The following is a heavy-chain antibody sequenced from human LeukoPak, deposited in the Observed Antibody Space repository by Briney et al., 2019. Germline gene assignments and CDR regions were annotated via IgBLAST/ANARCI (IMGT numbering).Heavy chain of an antibody. CDR2: ISSSGSYI. D-gene: IGHD3-3*01. Sequence: GSLRLSCAASGFTFSDYSMNWVRQTPKKGLEWVSCISSSGSYIYYADSVKGRFTISRDNAKNSLYLQMNSLRAEDTAVYYCAREAQYYDFWSGYYDAFDIWGQGTMVTVSS. J-gene: IGHJ3*02. V-gene: IGHV3-21*01. CDR3: AREAQYYDFWSGYYDAFDI. CDR1: GFTFSDYS.